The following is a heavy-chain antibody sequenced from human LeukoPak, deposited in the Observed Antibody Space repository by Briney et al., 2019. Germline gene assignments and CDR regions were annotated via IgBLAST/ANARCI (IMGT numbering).Heavy chain of an antibody. D-gene: IGHD1-1*01. CDR1: GFTFSRIA. CDR3: AKGQELDDGVFDS. J-gene: IGHJ4*02. Sequence: GGSLRLSCAASGFTFSRIAMTWVRQAPGKGLEWVSTIRSNGDTAYNADSVRGRFAISRDNSKNALFLQMNSLRVEDTAIYYCAKGQELDDGVFDSWGQGPLVTVSS. CDR2: IRSNGDTA. V-gene: IGHV3-23*01.